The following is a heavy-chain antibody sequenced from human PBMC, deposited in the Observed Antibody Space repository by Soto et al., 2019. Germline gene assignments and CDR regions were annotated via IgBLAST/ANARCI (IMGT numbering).Heavy chain of an antibody. J-gene: IGHJ4*02. CDR2: IKGDESTT. D-gene: IGHD3-16*01. V-gene: IGHV3-74*01. CDR1: GFTFSTYW. Sequence: PGGSLRLSCAASGFTFSTYWMHWVRQAPGEGLVWVSRIKGDESTTNYADSVKGRFTVSRDNARNTLCLQINSLRPEDTAIYYCARGGLYAYYQDNWGQGTLVTVSS. CDR3: ARGGLYAYYQDN.